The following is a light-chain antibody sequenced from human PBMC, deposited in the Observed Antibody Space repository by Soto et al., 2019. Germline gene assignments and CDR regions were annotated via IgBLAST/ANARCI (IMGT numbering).Light chain of an antibody. J-gene: IGKJ1*01. CDR1: QSISSW. V-gene: IGKV1-5*01. Sequence: DIQMTQSPSTLSASDGDRVTITCRASQSISSWLAWYQQKPGKAPKLLICDASSLESGVPSRFSGSGSGTEFTLTITSLQPDDFATYYCQEYNTYRGAFGQGTKVEIK. CDR3: QEYNTYRGA. CDR2: DAS.